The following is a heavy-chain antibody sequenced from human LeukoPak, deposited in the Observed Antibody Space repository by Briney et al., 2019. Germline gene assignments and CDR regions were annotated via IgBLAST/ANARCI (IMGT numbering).Heavy chain of an antibody. V-gene: IGHV4-39*01. CDR3: ARQTGSGLFILP. J-gene: IGHJ4*02. CDR1: GVSISSSNSY. CDR2: IYYSGNT. Sequence: SETLSLTCTVSGVSISSSNSYCGWIRQPPGKGLECIGSIYYSGNTYYNASLKSQVSISIDTSKNQFSLRLTSVTAADTAVYYCARQTGSGLFILPGGQGTLVTVSS. D-gene: IGHD3/OR15-3a*01.